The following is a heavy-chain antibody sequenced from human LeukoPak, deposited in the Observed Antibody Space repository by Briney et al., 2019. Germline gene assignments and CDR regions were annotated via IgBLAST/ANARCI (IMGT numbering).Heavy chain of an antibody. CDR3: ARVAFRSSSYISGIDY. Sequence: PGGSLRLSCAASGFTVSINYMSWVRQAPGKGLEWVSLIDSGGNTYYADSVKGRFTISRDNSKNTLYLQMNSLRAEDTAVYYCARVAFRSSSYISGIDYWGQGTLVTASS. D-gene: IGHD1-14*01. CDR2: IDSGGNT. V-gene: IGHV3-53*01. J-gene: IGHJ4*02. CDR1: GFTVSINY.